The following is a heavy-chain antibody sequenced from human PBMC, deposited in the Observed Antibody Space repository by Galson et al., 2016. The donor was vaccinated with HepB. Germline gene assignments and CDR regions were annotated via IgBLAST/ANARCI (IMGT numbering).Heavy chain of an antibody. CDR1: GFSFSTYG. D-gene: IGHD6-13*01. CDR3: ARDYSRSGPMYSYYYMDV. Sequence: SLRLSCAASGFSFSTYGMHWVRQAPGKGLEWVAVIWHDGSIKYYGESVKGRFTISRDDSKNTLFLQMTALRVEDTAVYHCARDYSRSGPMYSYYYMDVWDKGTTVTVSS. CDR2: IWHDGSIK. V-gene: IGHV3-33*01. J-gene: IGHJ6*03.